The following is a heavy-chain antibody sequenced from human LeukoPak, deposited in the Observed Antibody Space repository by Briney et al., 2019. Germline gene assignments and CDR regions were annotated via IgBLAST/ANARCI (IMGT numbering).Heavy chain of an antibody. CDR3: ARDRSRGIAAWGGPGLHFDY. J-gene: IGHJ4*02. CDR1: GGSFSGYY. V-gene: IGHV4-34*01. Sequence: SETLSLTCAVYGGSFSGYYWSWIRQPPGKGLEWIGSIYYSGSTYYNPSLKSRVTISVDTSKNQFSLKLSSVTAADTAVYYCARDRSRGIAAWGGPGLHFDYWGQGTLVTISS. CDR2: IYYSGST. D-gene: IGHD6-13*01.